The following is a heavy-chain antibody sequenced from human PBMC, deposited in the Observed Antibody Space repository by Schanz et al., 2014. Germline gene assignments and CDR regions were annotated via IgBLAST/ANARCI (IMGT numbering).Heavy chain of an antibody. V-gene: IGHV1-18*01. CDR2: ISTSNGNT. Sequence: QVQLVQSGAELRKPGTSVKVSCKTSGYTFSNDDINWVRQAIGQGLEWMGWISTSNGNTNYIQKLQGRVTMTTDTSTSTAYMELRSLRSDDTAVYYCARGGYSSGWYDRDIAHFDYWGQGTLXTVSS. CDR3: ARGGYSSGWYDRDIAHFDY. CDR1: GYTFSNDD. D-gene: IGHD6-19*01. J-gene: IGHJ4*02.